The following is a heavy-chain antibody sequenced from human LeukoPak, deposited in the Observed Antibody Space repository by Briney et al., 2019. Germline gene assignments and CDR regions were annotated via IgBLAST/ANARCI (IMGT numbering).Heavy chain of an antibody. CDR1: GFSFSSYS. CDR2: IYHSGST. V-gene: IGHV4-4*02. J-gene: IGHJ4*02. D-gene: IGHD6-13*01. CDR3: ARGIVSSSWSSPFDY. Sequence: GSLRLSCAASGFSFSSYSIHWVRQAPGKGLEWIGEIYHSGSTNYNPSLKSRVTISVDKSKNQFSLKLSSVTAADTAVYYCARGIVSSSWSSPFDYWGQGTLVTVSS.